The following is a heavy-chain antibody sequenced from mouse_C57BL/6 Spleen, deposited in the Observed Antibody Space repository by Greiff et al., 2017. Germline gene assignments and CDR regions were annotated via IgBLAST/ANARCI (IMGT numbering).Heavy chain of an antibody. D-gene: IGHD2-4*01. CDR1: GYAFTNYL. CDR2: INPGSGGT. Sequence: QVQLQQSGAELVRPGTSVKVSCKASGYAFTNYLIEWVKQRPGQGLEWIGVINPGSGGTNYNEKFKGKATLTADKSSSTAYMQLSSLTSEDSAVYFCAREGITTYFDYWGQGTTLTVSS. V-gene: IGHV1-54*01. J-gene: IGHJ2*01. CDR3: AREGITTYFDY.